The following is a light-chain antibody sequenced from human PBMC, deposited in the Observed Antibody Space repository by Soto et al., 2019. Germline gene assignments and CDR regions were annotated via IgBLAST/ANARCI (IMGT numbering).Light chain of an antibody. Sequence: QSALTQPASVSGSPGQSITISCTGTSSDVGGYNYVSWYQQHPGKPPKLMNCEVSNRPSGISYRFSGSKSGNTASLTISGLQAEDEADYYCSSFTSTSSTLVFGGGTKLTVL. CDR3: SSFTSTSSTLV. V-gene: IGLV2-14*01. J-gene: IGLJ2*01. CDR1: SSDVGGYNY. CDR2: EVS.